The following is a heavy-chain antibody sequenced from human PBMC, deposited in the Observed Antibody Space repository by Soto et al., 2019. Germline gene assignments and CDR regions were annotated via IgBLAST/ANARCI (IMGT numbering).Heavy chain of an antibody. D-gene: IGHD2-21*02. CDR1: AFSLSTAGVG. J-gene: IGHJ6*02. V-gene: IGHV2-5*02. CDR2: IYWADDK. CDR3: IQSRCGGDCLQSYASYYYYGMDV. Sequence: QITLKESGPTLVKPTQTLTLTCTFSAFSLSTAGVGVGWSRQPPGKAIEWLALIYWADDKRYSPSLRSRLTITKDTAKNQVVLTMTNMDPVDTATYYCIQSRCGGDCLQSYASYYYYGMDVWGQGTTVTVSS.